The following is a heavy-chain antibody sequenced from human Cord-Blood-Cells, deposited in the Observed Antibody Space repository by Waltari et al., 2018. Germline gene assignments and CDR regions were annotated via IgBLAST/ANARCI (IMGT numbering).Heavy chain of an antibody. CDR3: ARPLNYYDSSGYYYY. Sequence: QLQLQESGPGLVKPSETLSLTCTVSGGPISSSSSYWGWIRQPPGKGLEWIGSIYYRGSTYYNPSLKSRVTISVDTSKNQFSLKLSSVTAADTAVYYCARPLNYYDSSGYYYYWGQGTLVTVSS. CDR2: IYYRGST. V-gene: IGHV4-39*01. J-gene: IGHJ4*02. D-gene: IGHD3-22*01. CDR1: GGPISSSSSY.